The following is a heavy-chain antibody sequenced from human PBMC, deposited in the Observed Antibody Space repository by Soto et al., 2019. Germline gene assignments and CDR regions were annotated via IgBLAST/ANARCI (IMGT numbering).Heavy chain of an antibody. J-gene: IGHJ6*02. Sequence: GGSLRLSCAASGFTFSSYGMHWVRQAPGKGLEWVAVIWYDGSNKYYADSVKGRFTISRDNSKNTLYLQMNSLRAEDTAVYYCARAGTTFGNYYYYGMDVWGQGTTVTVSS. D-gene: IGHD1-1*01. V-gene: IGHV3-33*01. CDR1: GFTFSSYG. CDR2: IWYDGSNK. CDR3: ARAGTTFGNYYYYGMDV.